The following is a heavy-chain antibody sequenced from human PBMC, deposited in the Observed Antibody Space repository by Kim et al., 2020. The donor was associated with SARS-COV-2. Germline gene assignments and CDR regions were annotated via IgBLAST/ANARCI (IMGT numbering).Heavy chain of an antibody. Sequence: SVKVSCKASGGTFSSYAISWVRQAPGQGLEWMGGIIPIFGTANYAQKFQGRVTITADESTSTAYMELSSLRSEDTAVYYCAREGSYGYAYYYYGMDVWGQGTTVTVSS. J-gene: IGHJ6*02. CDR2: IIPIFGTA. CDR3: AREGSYGYAYYYYGMDV. CDR1: GGTFSSYA. V-gene: IGHV1-69*13. D-gene: IGHD5-18*01.